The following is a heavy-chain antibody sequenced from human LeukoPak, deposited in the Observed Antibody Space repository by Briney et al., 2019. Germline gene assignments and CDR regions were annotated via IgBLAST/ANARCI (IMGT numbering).Heavy chain of an antibody. CDR2: TSSSGSTI. CDR1: GFTFSDHY. D-gene: IGHD1-7*01. V-gene: IGHV3-11*01. CDR3: ASNWNYGVFDY. Sequence: GGSLRLSCAASGFTFSDHYMSWIPQAPGKGLEWVSYTSSSGSTIYYADSVKGRFTISRDNAKNSLYLQMNSLRAEDTAVYYCASNWNYGVFDYWGQGTLVTVSS. J-gene: IGHJ4*02.